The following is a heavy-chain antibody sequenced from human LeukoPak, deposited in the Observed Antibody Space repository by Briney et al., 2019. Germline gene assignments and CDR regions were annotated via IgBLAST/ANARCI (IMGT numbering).Heavy chain of an antibody. D-gene: IGHD6-25*01. CDR2: VSGSGGNT. Sequence: GGSLRLSCAASGFTFSSYAMSWVRQSPGKGLEWVSAVSGSGGNTHYTDSVKGRFTISRDNSKNTLYLQMDSLRADDTAVYYCAKGSGTAEEFWGQGTLVTVSS. V-gene: IGHV3-23*01. CDR1: GFTFSSYA. CDR3: AKGSGTAEEF. J-gene: IGHJ4*02.